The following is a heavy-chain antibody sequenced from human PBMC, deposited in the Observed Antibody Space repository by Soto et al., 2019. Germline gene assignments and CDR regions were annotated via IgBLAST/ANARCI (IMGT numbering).Heavy chain of an antibody. D-gene: IGHD2-8*02. CDR2: IYYTGST. CDR3: VRHSAGYNTGWYYFDY. J-gene: IGHJ4*02. V-gene: IGHV4-39*01. Sequence: QLHLQESGPGLVKPSETLSLTCTVSGGSINSLFYYWGWIRQPPGKGLEWIGNIYYTGSTYYNPSLKSRVTISVDTSKNQFSLTLNSVTATDTAVYYCVRHSAGYNTGWYYFDYWGRGTLAIVSS. CDR1: GGSINSLFYY.